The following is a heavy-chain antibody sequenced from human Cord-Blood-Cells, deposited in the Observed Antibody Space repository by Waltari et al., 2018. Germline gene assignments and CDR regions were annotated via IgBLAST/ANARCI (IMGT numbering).Heavy chain of an antibody. CDR3: ARRRYFDWLLFDY. Sequence: QVQLQQWGAGLLKPSETLSLTCAVYGGSFSGYYWSWIRQPQGKGLEWIGEINHSGSTNYNPSLKSRVTISVDTSKNQFSLKLSSVTAADTAVYYCARRRYFDWLLFDYWGQGTLVTVSS. V-gene: IGHV4-34*01. CDR1: GGSFSGYY. J-gene: IGHJ4*02. CDR2: INHSGST. D-gene: IGHD3-9*01.